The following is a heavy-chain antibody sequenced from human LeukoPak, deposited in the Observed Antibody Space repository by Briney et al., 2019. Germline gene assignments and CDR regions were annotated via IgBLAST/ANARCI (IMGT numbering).Heavy chain of an antibody. Sequence: SETLSLTCTVSGGSISSYYWSWIRQPAGKGLEWIGRIYSTGSTNYNPSLKSRVTMSVDTSKNQFSLRLRSVTAADTAVYYCARRIASAGTAGFDFWGQGALVTVFS. D-gene: IGHD6-13*01. J-gene: IGHJ4*02. CDR3: ARRIASAGTAGFDF. CDR1: GGSISSYY. V-gene: IGHV4-4*07. CDR2: IYSTGST.